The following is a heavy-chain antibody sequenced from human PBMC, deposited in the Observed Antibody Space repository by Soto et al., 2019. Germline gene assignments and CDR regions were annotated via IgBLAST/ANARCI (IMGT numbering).Heavy chain of an antibody. CDR1: GYTFTSYV. CDR2: ISAYNGNT. V-gene: IGHV1-18*01. D-gene: IGHD2-15*01. J-gene: IGHJ1*01. Sequence: ASVKVSCKASGYTFTSYVISWVRQATGQGVEWMGWISAYNGNTNYAQKLQGRVTMTTDSSTSTAYMELRSLRSDDTAVYYCARDRVVVVVAATPVYFQHWGQGTLVTVSS. CDR3: ARDRVVVVVAATPVYFQH.